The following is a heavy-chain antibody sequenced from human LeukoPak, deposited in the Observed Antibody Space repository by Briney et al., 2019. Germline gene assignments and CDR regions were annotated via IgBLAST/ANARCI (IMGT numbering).Heavy chain of an antibody. V-gene: IGHV1-18*01. D-gene: IGHD6-13*01. CDR3: ARGWSYRGADWFDP. Sequence: GASVKVSCKASGYTFTNYGITWVRQAPGQGLEWMGWISAYNGDTNYAQRFQGRITMTTDTSTSTAYMELRSLRSDDTAVYYCARGWSYRGADWFDPWGQGTLVTVSS. CDR2: ISAYNGDT. CDR1: GYTFTNYG. J-gene: IGHJ5*02.